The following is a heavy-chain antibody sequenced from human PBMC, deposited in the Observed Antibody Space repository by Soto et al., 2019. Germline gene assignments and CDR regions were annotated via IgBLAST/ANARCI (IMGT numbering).Heavy chain of an antibody. Sequence: GASGTVSCKASVYTFTGYSMHWVRRAPGQGLEWMGWINPNSGGTNYAKKFQGWVTMTRDTSISTAYMELSRLRSDDTAVYYCAREAYSRGGTPNEYFQHWGQGTLVTVSS. CDR3: AREAYSRGGTPNEYFQH. CDR2: INPNSGGT. V-gene: IGHV1-2*04. CDR1: VYTFTGYS. D-gene: IGHD5-18*01. J-gene: IGHJ1*01.